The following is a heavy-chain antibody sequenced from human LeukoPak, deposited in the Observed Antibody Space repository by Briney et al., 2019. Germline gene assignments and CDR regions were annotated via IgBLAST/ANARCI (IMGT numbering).Heavy chain of an antibody. J-gene: IGHJ2*01. CDR3: TRAGASWDSRWYFDL. D-gene: IGHD1-26*01. V-gene: IGHV3-33*01. CDR2: IWYDGSNK. CDR1: GFTFSSYG. Sequence: GRSLRLSCAASGFTFSSYGMRWVRQAPGKGLEWVAVIWYDGSNKYYADSVKGRFTISRDNSKNTLYLQMNSLRAEDTAVYYCTRAGASWDSRWYFDLWGRGTLVTVSS.